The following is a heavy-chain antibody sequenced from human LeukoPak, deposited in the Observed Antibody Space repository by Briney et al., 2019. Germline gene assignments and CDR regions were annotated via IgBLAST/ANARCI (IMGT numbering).Heavy chain of an antibody. D-gene: IGHD4-17*01. CDR3: ASLYGDYVSSDY. CDR1: GYTFTDYY. Sequence: ASVKVSCMASGYTFTDYYMHWVRRAPGQGGEWMGWIDPNGGGTKYAQKFQGRVTMTRDTSISTAYMELSRLRSDDTAVYYCASLYGDYVSSDYWGQGTLVSVSS. CDR2: IDPNGGGT. J-gene: IGHJ4*02. V-gene: IGHV1-2*02.